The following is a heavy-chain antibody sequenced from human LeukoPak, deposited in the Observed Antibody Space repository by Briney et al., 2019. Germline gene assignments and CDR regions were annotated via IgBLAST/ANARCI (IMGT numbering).Heavy chain of an antibody. CDR1: GFTFGDYA. D-gene: IGHD2-21*02. CDR3: TRDVVVTAGLPNY. CDR2: IRSKAYGGTT. Sequence: GGSLGLSCTASGFTFGDYALSWVRQAPGKGLEWIGFIRSKAYGGTTEYAASVKDRFSISRDDSKSIAYLQMNSLKTEDTAVYYCTRDVVVTAGLPNYWGLGTLVTVSS. J-gene: IGHJ4*02. V-gene: IGHV3-49*04.